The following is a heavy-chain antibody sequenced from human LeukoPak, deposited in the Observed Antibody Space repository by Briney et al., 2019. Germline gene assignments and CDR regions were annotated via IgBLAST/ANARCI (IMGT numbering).Heavy chain of an antibody. J-gene: IGHJ5*02. CDR2: FDPEDGET. CDR3: ATLTGAAGRNWFDP. CDR1: GYTLTELS. Sequence: ASVKVSCKVSGYTLTELSMHWVRQAPGKGLEWMGGFDPEDGETIYAQKFQGRVTMTEDTSTDTAYMELSSLRSEDTAVYYCATLTGAAGRNWFDPWGRGTLVTVSS. D-gene: IGHD6-13*01. V-gene: IGHV1-24*01.